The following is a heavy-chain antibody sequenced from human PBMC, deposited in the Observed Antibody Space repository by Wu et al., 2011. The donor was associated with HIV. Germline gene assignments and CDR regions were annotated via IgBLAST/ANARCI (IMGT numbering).Heavy chain of an antibody. J-gene: IGHJ3*02. CDR2: INGYNGNS. V-gene: IGHV1-18*01. CDR3: ASVRCHVDHCYFPLLGTAFDI. Sequence: QVQLVQSGDEVKKPGASVKVSCKASGKGFPTSIVTWVRQAPGQGLEWLGWINGYNGNSRYRQNFQDRVSMSTDSATTTAYMELRSLRSDDTAVXYXASVRCHVDHCYFPLLGTAFDIWGQGQWSPSLQ. D-gene: IGHD2-15*01. CDR1: GKGFPTSI.